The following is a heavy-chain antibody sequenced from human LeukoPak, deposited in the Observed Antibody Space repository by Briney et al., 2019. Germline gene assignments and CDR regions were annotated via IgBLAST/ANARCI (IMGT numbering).Heavy chain of an antibody. J-gene: IGHJ4*02. V-gene: IGHV3-74*01. D-gene: IGHD2-2*01. Sequence: GGSLRLSCAASGFSFSSYWMHWVRQAPGKGLVWVSRINSDGSITTYADSVKGRFTISRDNAKNTLYLQMNSLRAEDTAVYYCARDRVYCGSTSCYAYYSDYWGQGTLVTVSS. CDR3: ARDRVYCGSTSCYAYYSDY. CDR1: GFSFSSYW. CDR2: INSDGSIT.